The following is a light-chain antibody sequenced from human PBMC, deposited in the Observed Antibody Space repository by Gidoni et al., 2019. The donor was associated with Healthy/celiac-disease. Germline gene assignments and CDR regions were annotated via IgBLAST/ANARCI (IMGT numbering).Light chain of an antibody. J-gene: IGKJ4*01. CDR2: AAS. V-gene: IGKV1-39*01. CDR1: QSISSY. Sequence: DIQMTQSPSSLSASVGDRVTITCRASQSISSYLNWYQQKPGKAPKLLIYAASSLQSGVPSRFSGSGSGTDSTLTISSLQPEDVATYYCQHSYSTLTFGGGTKVEIK. CDR3: QHSYSTLT.